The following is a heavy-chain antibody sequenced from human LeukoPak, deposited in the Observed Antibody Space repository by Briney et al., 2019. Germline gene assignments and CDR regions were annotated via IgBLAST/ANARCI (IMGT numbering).Heavy chain of an antibody. J-gene: IGHJ4*02. CDR3: AVHLPGDYLDR. V-gene: IGHV1-8*01. Sequence: GASVKFSCKAFGYAFNIYDINWVGQATGQGLEWMGWMNPDSGNTGFAQKFQGRVTMTRNTSITTAYMELSSLRFEDTAVYYCAVHLPGDYLDRWGQGTLVTVSS. CDR2: MNPDSGNT. CDR1: GYAFNIYD.